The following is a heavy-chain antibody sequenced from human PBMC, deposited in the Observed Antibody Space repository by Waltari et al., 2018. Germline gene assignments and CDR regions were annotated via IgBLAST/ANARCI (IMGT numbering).Heavy chain of an antibody. CDR2: INHSGST. J-gene: IGHJ6*02. CDR1: GYY. V-gene: IGHV4-34*01. D-gene: IGHD3-10*01. Sequence: GYYWSWIRQPPGKGLEWIGEINHSGSTNYNPSLKSRVTISVDTSKNQFSLKLSSVTAADTAVYYCAEGITMVRGEYGMDVWGQGTTVTVSS. CDR3: AEGITMVRGEYGMDV.